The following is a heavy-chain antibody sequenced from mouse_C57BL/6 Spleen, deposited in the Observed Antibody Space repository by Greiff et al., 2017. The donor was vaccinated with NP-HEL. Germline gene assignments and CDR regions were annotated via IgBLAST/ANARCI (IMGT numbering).Heavy chain of an antibody. J-gene: IGHJ3*01. CDR1: GYTFTDYY. Sequence: EVQLQQSGPELVKPGASVKISCKASGYTFTDYYMNWVKQSHGKSLEWIGDINPNNGGTSYNQKFKGKATLTVDKSSSTAYLGLRSLTSEDSAVYYCATWDVGWFAYWGQGTLVTVSA. D-gene: IGHD4-1*01. CDR3: ATWDVGWFAY. CDR2: INPNNGGT. V-gene: IGHV1-26*01.